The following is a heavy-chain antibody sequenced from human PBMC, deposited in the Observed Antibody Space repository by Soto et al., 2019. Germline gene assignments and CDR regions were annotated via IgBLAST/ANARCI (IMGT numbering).Heavy chain of an antibody. J-gene: IGHJ4*02. CDR3: VRDRAWAFDY. CDR1: GFIYSSYT. Sequence: QTGGSLRLSCAASGFIYSSYTMNWVRQAPGKGLEWISYITSSSTSIMYYADSVKGRFTISRDNAKNSLYLQMNSLRDDDTAVYYCVRDRAWAFDYWGQGTPVTVSS. V-gene: IGHV3-48*02. D-gene: IGHD3-10*01. CDR2: ITSSSTSIM.